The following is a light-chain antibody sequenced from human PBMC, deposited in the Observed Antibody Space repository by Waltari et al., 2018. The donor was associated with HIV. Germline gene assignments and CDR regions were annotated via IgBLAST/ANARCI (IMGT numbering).Light chain of an antibody. Sequence: SSELTQDPAVSVALAQTVRITCQGDSLRRYYASWYQQKPGQAPVLVIYGKNNRPAGIPDRFSGSSSGNTPSLTITGAQAEDEADYYCNSRDSSGNRVFGGGTKLTVL. CDR1: SLRRYY. V-gene: IGLV3-19*01. CDR2: GKN. CDR3: NSRDSSGNRV. J-gene: IGLJ2*01.